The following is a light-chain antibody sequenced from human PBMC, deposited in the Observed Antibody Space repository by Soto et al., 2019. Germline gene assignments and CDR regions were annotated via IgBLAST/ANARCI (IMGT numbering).Light chain of an antibody. V-gene: IGKV3-15*01. J-gene: IGKJ5*01. CDR1: QSVSSN. CDR3: QHYNNWST. Sequence: EIVMTQSPATLSVSPGERTTHSCRDSQSVSSNLAGKQQKPGEATRLLIYGASTRDTDIQARFSGIGSGTEFTLTISSLQSEDFAVYYCQHYNNWSTFGQGTRLEIK. CDR2: GAS.